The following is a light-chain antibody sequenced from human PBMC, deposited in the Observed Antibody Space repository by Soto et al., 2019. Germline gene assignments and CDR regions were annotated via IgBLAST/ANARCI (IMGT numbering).Light chain of an antibody. Sequence: DIQMTQSPSSLSASVGDRVTITCQASQDISNYLNWYQQKPGKAPKLLIYDASNLETVVPSRFRGSGSGTDFAFDISSLQTEDIETYYCQQYDNRPSITFGQGTRLEIK. J-gene: IGKJ5*01. CDR1: QDISNY. V-gene: IGKV1-33*01. CDR2: DAS. CDR3: QQYDNRPSIT.